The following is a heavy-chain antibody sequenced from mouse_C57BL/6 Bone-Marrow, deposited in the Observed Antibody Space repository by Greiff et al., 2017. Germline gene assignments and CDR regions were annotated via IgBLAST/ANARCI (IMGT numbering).Heavy chain of an antibody. Sequence: EVQLVESGPELVMPGASVKISCKASGYSFTGYYMNWVKQSPEKSLEWIGEINPSTGGTTYNQKFKAKATLTVDKSSSTAYMQLKSLTSEDSAVYNCARGVLLWCAYWGQGTLVTVSA. V-gene: IGHV1-42*01. CDR3: ARGVLLWCAY. CDR1: GYSFTGYY. J-gene: IGHJ3*01. CDR2: INPSTGGT. D-gene: IGHD1-1*01.